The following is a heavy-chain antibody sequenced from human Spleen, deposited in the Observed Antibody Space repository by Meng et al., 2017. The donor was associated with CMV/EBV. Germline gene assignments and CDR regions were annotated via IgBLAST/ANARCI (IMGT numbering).Heavy chain of an antibody. Sequence: SVKVSCKASGGTFSSYSIRWVRQAPGQGLERMGGIIPIFGTANHPQKFQGRVTITTDESTSTAYMELSSLRSEDTAVYYCARGKRNWHFDLWGRGTLVTVSS. CDR2: IIPIFGTA. V-gene: IGHV1-69*05. CDR1: GGTFSSYS. CDR3: ARGKRNWHFDL. J-gene: IGHJ2*01.